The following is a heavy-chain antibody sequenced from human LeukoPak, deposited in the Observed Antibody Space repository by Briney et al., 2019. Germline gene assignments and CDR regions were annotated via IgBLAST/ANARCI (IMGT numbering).Heavy chain of an antibody. D-gene: IGHD2-8*01. CDR3: ARDRHCANGVCHSPPGMDV. CDR2: IWFDGKNE. V-gene: IGHV3-33*01. CDR1: GFTFSSYG. Sequence: GGSLRLSCAASGFTFSSYGMHWVRQAPGKGLEWVADIWFDGKNEHFADSVKGRFTISRNNSKNTMYLQINSLRAEDTAVYYCARDRHCANGVCHSPPGMDVWGQGTTVTVSS. J-gene: IGHJ6*02.